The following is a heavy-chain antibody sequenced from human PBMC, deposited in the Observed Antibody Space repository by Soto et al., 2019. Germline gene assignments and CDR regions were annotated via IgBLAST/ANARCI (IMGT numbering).Heavy chain of an antibody. CDR3: EGRLTTAASLDY. V-gene: IGHV3-74*01. J-gene: IGHJ4*02. D-gene: IGHD3-16*01. Sequence: GWSLRLSCAASAFTFKNHWMHWVRQVPGKGPVWVSVINGDGSFTSYADAVKGRFTISRDNAKNTLSLQMNSLRAEDTAVYYCEGRLTTAASLDYWGRGTLVTVSS. CDR1: AFTFKNHW. CDR2: INGDGSFT.